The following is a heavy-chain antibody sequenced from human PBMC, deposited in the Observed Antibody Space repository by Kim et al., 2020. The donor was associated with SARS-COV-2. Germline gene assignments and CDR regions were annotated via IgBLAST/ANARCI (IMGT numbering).Heavy chain of an antibody. V-gene: IGHV3-33*05. CDR3: ARDFYGDDNWFDP. J-gene: IGHJ5*02. CDR2: ISYDGSNK. Sequence: GGSLRLSCAASGFTFSSYGMHWVRQAPGKGLEWVAVISYDGSNKYYADSVKGRFTIYRDNSKNTLYLQMNSLRAEDTAVYYCARDFYGDDNWFDPWGQGTLVTVSS. CDR1: GFTFSSYG. D-gene: IGHD4-17*01.